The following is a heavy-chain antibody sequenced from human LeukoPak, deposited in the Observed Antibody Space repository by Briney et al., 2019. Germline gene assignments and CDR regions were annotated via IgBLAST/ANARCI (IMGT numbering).Heavy chain of an antibody. CDR1: GGSISSYY. Sequence: SETLSLTCTVSGGSISSYYWSWIRQPAGKGLEWIGRIYTSGSTNYNPSLKSRVTMSVDTSKNQFSLKLSSVTAADTAVYYCARVRRAYYDSSGQLLSTFDYWGQGTLVTVSS. D-gene: IGHD3-22*01. J-gene: IGHJ4*02. CDR3: ARVRRAYYDSSGQLLSTFDY. CDR2: IYTSGST. V-gene: IGHV4-4*07.